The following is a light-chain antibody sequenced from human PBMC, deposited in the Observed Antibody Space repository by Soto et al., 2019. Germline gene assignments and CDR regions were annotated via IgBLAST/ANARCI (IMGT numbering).Light chain of an antibody. V-gene: IGLV2-14*01. CDR1: SSDVGGYNY. Sequence: QSALTQPASVSGSPGQSITISCTGTSSDVGGYNYVSWYQQHPGKAPKLMIYEVSNRPSGVSNRFSGSKSGNTASLTISGLQAEDEADYYCSSCTSSSPWVFGGGTKLTVL. CDR3: SSCTSSSPWV. J-gene: IGLJ3*02. CDR2: EVS.